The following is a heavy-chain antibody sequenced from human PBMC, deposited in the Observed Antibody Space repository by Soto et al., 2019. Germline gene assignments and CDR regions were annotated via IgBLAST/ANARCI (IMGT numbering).Heavy chain of an antibody. CDR2: INHSGST. D-gene: IGHD2-15*01. Sequence: QVQLQQWGAGLLKPSETLSLTCAVYGGSFSGYYWSWIRQPPGKGLDWIGEINHSGSTNYNPSLKSRVTISVDTSKNQFSLKLSSVTAADTAVYYCARNIQRRRYCSGGSCSRGYNWFDPWGQGTLVTVSS. V-gene: IGHV4-34*01. J-gene: IGHJ5*02. CDR3: ARNIQRRRYCSGGSCSRGYNWFDP. CDR1: GGSFSGYY.